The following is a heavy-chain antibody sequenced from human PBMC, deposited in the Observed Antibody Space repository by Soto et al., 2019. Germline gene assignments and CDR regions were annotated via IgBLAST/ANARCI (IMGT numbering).Heavy chain of an antibody. CDR3: ARVHTVTTYFDV. Sequence: QVQLVQSGAEVKKPGASVRVSCQASGYPFTYYDINWVRQAPGQGLEWMGWMNPKSGNTGSAQRFQGRLTMNSNTSINTAYMDLTSLTSEDGATYYCARVHTVTTYFDVWGRGTPVTVSS. CDR1: GYPFTYYD. J-gene: IGHJ2*01. D-gene: IGHD4-17*01. CDR2: MNPKSGNT. V-gene: IGHV1-8*01.